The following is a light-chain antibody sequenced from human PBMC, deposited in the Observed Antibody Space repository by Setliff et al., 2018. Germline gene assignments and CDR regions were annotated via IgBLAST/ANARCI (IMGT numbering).Light chain of an antibody. V-gene: IGLV2-14*01. Sequence: QSALAQPASVSGSPGQSITISCTGTSSDVGGYNYVSWYQQYPGKAPKLMIYNVSYRPSGVSNRFSGSKSGQTASLTISGLEAEDEADYYCASYSSSSHVVFGGGTKVTVL. CDR1: SSDVGGYNY. J-gene: IGLJ2*01. CDR2: NVS. CDR3: ASYSSSSHVV.